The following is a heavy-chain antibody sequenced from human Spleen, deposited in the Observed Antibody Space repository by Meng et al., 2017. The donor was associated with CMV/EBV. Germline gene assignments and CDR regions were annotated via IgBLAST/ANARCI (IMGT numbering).Heavy chain of an antibody. Sequence: ASVKVSCKASGYTFTGYYIYWVRQAPGQGLEWMGWINPNSGGTNYAQKFQGRVTMTRDTSINTAYMDLSRLRSDDTAVYYCARVDWNNLMAYWGQGTLVTVSS. V-gene: IGHV1-2*02. D-gene: IGHD1/OR15-1a*01. CDR3: ARVDWNNLMAY. CDR2: INPNSGGT. CDR1: GYTFTGYY. J-gene: IGHJ4*02.